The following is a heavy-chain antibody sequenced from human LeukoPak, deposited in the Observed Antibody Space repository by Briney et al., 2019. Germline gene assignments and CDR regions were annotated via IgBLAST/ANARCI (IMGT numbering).Heavy chain of an antibody. CDR1: GFSVTSNY. D-gene: IGHD7-27*01. CDR3: SNTSPGVPLEI. CDR2: IRHSRRT. V-gene: IGHV4-34*01. J-gene: IGHJ4*02. Sequence: SESLSLTCAVSGFSVTSNYRSWVRQPPGKGPEWVGEIRHSRRTSYNPSLKSPVTISLDTSNNQFSLKLSFVTAADTAVYYCSNTSPGVPLEIWGRGALVTVSS.